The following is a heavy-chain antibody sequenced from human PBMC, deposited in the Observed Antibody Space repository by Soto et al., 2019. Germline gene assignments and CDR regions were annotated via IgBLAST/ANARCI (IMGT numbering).Heavy chain of an antibody. V-gene: IGHV4-59*01. Sequence: PSEALSLTCTVSGGSISSYYWSWIRQPPGKGLEWIGYIYYSGSTNYNPSLKSRVTISVDTSKNQFSLKLSSVTAADTAVYYCARGRTTKVTKLAYFDYWGQGTLVTVSS. CDR1: GGSISSYY. J-gene: IGHJ4*02. CDR3: ARGRTTKVTKLAYFDY. CDR2: IYYSGST. D-gene: IGHD4-17*01.